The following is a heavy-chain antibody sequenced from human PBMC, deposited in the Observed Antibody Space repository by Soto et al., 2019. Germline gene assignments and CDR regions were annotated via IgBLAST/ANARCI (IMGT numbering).Heavy chain of an antibody. CDR3: ARRSADSLPYYYYGMDV. CDR2: IYYSGST. D-gene: IGHD2-15*01. CDR1: GGSISSSSYY. Sequence: QLQLQESGPGLVKPSETLSLTCTVSGGSISSSSYYWGWIRQPPGKGLEWIGSIYYSGSTYYNPSLKSRVTISVDTSKNQFSLKLSSVTAADTAVYYCARRSADSLPYYYYGMDVWGQGTTVTVSS. J-gene: IGHJ6*02. V-gene: IGHV4-39*01.